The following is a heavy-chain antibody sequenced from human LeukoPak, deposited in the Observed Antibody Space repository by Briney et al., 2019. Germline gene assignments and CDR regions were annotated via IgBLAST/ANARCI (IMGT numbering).Heavy chain of an antibody. V-gene: IGHV1-46*01. J-gene: IGHJ2*01. D-gene: IGHD3-22*01. CDR1: GGTFSSYA. Sequence: GASVKVSCTASGGTFSSYAISWVRQAPGQGLEWMGIINPSGGSTSYAQKFQGRVTMTRDMSTSTDYMELSSLRSEDTAVYYCASGYYYDSSGYYPYWYFDLWGRGTLVTVSA. CDR3: ASGYYYDSSGYYPYWYFDL. CDR2: INPSGGST.